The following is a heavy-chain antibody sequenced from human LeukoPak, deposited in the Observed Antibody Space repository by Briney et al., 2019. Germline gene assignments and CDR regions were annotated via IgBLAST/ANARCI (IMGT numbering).Heavy chain of an antibody. V-gene: IGHV3-23*01. J-gene: IGHJ6*03. CDR2: ISLSGGST. CDR3: AKGANYYYYMDV. Sequence: GGSLRLSCAASGFPFGSCGMTWVRQAPGKGLEWVSAISLSGGSTYYADSVKGRFTISRDNSKNTLYLQMSSLRAEDTAVYYCAKGANYYYYMDVWGKGTTVTVSS. CDR1: GFPFGSCG.